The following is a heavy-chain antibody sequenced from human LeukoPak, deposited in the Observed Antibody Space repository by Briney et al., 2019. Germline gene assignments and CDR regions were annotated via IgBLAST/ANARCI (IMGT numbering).Heavy chain of an antibody. CDR1: GGTFISYA. CDR2: IIPIFGTA. Sequence: SVKVSCKASGGTFISYAISWVRQAPGQGLEWMGRIIPIFGTANYAQKFQGRVTITTDESTSTAYMELSSLRSEDTAVYYCASSIDYYDSSYFDYWGQGTLVTVSS. D-gene: IGHD3-22*01. CDR3: ASSIDYYDSSYFDY. J-gene: IGHJ4*02. V-gene: IGHV1-69*05.